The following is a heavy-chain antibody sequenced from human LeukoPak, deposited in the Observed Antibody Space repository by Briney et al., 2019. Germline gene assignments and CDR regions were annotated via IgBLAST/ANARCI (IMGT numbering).Heavy chain of an antibody. J-gene: IGHJ4*02. CDR3: ARDHGPIVVVTAFGY. CDR2: ISTSSSYI. D-gene: IGHD2-21*02. V-gene: IGHV3-21*01. CDR1: GFTFSSYS. Sequence: PGGSLRLSCAASGFTFSSYSMNWVRQAPGKGLEWVSSISTSSSYIYYADSVKGRLTISRDNAKNSLYLQMNSLRAEDTAVYYCARDHGPIVVVTAFGYWGQGTLVTVSS.